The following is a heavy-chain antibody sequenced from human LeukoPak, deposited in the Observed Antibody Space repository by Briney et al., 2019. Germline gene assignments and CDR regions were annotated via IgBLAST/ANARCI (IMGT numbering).Heavy chain of an antibody. Sequence: ASVKVSCKASGYIFIGYYIHWVRQAPGQGLEWMGWINANSGGTEYAQKFQGRVAMSRDASINTAYMELSRLRLDDTAVYYCARDPNWGWRGYFDYWGQGTLVTVSS. CDR2: INANSGGT. J-gene: IGHJ4*02. CDR1: GYIFIGYY. V-gene: IGHV1-2*02. CDR3: ARDPNWGWRGYFDY. D-gene: IGHD7-27*01.